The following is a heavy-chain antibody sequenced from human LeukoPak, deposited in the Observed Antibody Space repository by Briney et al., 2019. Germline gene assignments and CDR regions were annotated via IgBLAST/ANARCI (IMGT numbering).Heavy chain of an antibody. Sequence: PSETLSLTCTVSGGSISSYYWSWIRQPPGKGLEWIGYIYYSGSTNYNPSLKSRVTISVDTSKNQFSLKLSSVTAADTAVYYCARGPGYCSSTSCSDGDYYYYGMDVWGQGTTVTVSS. CDR1: GGSISSYY. CDR3: ARGPGYCSSTSCSDGDYYYYGMDV. V-gene: IGHV4-59*12. D-gene: IGHD2-2*01. CDR2: IYYSGST. J-gene: IGHJ6*02.